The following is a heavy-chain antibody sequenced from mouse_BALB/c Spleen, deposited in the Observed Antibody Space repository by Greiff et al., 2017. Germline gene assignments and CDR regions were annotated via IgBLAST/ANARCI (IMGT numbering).Heavy chain of an antibody. J-gene: IGHJ4*01. CDR1: GFNIKDTY. Sequence: EVQVVESGAELVKPGASVKLSCTASGFNIKDTYMHWVKQRPEQGLEWIGRIDPANGNTKYDPKFQGKATITADTSSNTAYLQLSSLTSEDTAVYYCARTTALYYYAMDYWGQGTSVTVSS. D-gene: IGHD1-2*01. CDR3: ARTTALYYYAMDY. CDR2: IDPANGNT. V-gene: IGHV14-3*02.